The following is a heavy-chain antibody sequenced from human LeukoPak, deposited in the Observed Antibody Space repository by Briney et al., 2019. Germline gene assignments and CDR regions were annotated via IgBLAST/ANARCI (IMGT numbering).Heavy chain of an antibody. CDR1: GFTFSSSP. CDR2: IHAGSSDP. J-gene: IGHJ4*02. CDR3: ARGSILLWFGELLSDYFDY. D-gene: IGHD3-10*01. V-gene: IGHV3-23*01. Sequence: GGSLRLSCAASGFTFSSSPMGWVRQAPGKGLEWVSSIHAGSSDPFYGDSVQGRFTISRDNSKNTLYLQMNSLRAEDTAVYYCARGSILLWFGELLSDYFDYWGQGTLVTVSS.